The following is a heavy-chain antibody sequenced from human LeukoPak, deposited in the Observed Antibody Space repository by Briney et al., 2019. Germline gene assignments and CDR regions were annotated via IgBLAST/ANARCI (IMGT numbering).Heavy chain of an antibody. Sequence: GESLKISCKGSGYSFTSYWIGWVRQMPGKGLEWMGIIYPGDSDTRYSPSFQGQVTISADKSISTAYLQWSSLKASDTAMYYCARQYCSSTSCYAVVVFDIWGQGTMVTVSS. CDR2: IYPGDSDT. CDR1: GYSFTSYW. CDR3: ARQYCSSTSCYAVVVFDI. V-gene: IGHV5-51*01. J-gene: IGHJ3*02. D-gene: IGHD2-2*01.